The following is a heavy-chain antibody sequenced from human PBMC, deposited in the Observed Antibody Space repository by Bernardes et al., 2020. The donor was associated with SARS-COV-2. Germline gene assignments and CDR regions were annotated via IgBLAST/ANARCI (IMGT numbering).Heavy chain of an antibody. Sequence: GGSLRLSCAFSAVTVKNYAMSWVRQAPGKGLEWVSGISGTGFTPYYADSVKGRFTISRDSSKTTLYLQMNSLRAEDTAVYYCAGTKVVTPRLFDYWGQGTLVSVSS. CDR2: ISGTGFTP. D-gene: IGHD4-17*01. J-gene: IGHJ4*02. CDR1: AVTVKNYA. V-gene: IGHV3-23*01. CDR3: AGTKVVTPRLFDY.